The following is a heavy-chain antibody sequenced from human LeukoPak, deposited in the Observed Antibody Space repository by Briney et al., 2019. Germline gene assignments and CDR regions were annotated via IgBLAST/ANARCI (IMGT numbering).Heavy chain of an antibody. CDR3: ARANPLDGGNLYPFDL. V-gene: IGHV3-74*01. D-gene: IGHD4-23*01. CDR1: GFTFSSFW. J-gene: IGHJ4*02. Sequence: GGSLRLSCAASGFTFSSFWMHWVRQAPGNRLVWVSRVSPDGRTTSYVDSVQGRFTISRDNAKNTLYLQMNSLRVEDTAVYYCARANPLDGGNLYPFDLWGQGSLVTVSS. CDR2: VSPDGRTT.